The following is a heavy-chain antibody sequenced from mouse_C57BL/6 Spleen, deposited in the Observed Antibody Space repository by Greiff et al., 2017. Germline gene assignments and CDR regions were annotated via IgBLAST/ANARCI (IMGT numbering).Heavy chain of an antibody. CDR1: GFTFSSYG. Sequence: EVQLVESGGDLVKPGGSLKLSCAASGFTFSSYGMSWVRQTPDKRLEWVATISSGGSYTYYPDSVKGRFTISRDNAKNTLYLQMSRLKSEETAVYYGERHPYCGDERAWFAYWGQGTLVTVSA. CDR2: ISSGGSYT. V-gene: IGHV5-6*01. J-gene: IGHJ3*01. D-gene: IGHD2-13*01. CDR3: ERHPYCGDERAWFAY.